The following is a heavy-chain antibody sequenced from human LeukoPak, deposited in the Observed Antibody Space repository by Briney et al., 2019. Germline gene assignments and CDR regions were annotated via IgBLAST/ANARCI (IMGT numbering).Heavy chain of an antibody. Sequence: GGSLRLSCAASGFTFSSYGMHWVRQTPGKGLEWVAVISYDGSNKYYADSVKGRFTISRDNSKNTLYLQMNSLRAEDTAVYYCAKRIGAIDDYWGQGTLVTVSS. CDR1: GFTFSSYG. D-gene: IGHD2-2*02. V-gene: IGHV3-30*18. J-gene: IGHJ4*02. CDR3: AKRIGAIDDY. CDR2: ISYDGSNK.